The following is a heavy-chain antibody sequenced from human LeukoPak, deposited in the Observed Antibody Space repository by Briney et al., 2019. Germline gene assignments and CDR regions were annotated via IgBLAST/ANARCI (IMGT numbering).Heavy chain of an antibody. Sequence: ATVKISCEVSGYTFTDYYMHWVQQAPGKGLEWMGLVDPEDGETIYAEKFQGRVTITADTSTDTAYMELSSLRSEDTAVYYCATLWDDFWSGGAGYWGQGTLVTVSS. D-gene: IGHD3-3*01. CDR3: ATLWDDFWSGGAGY. J-gene: IGHJ4*02. CDR2: VDPEDGET. CDR1: GYTFTDYY. V-gene: IGHV1-69-2*01.